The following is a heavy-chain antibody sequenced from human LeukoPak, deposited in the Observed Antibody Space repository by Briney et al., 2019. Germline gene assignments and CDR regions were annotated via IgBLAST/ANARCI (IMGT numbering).Heavy chain of an antibody. CDR3: ARDLLMVYATPGFAFDI. V-gene: IGHV3-48*01. Sequence: PGGSLRLSCAASGLTFSSYAMSWVRQAPGKGLEWVSYISSSSSTIYYADSVKGRFTISRDNAKNSLYLQMNSLRAEDTAVYYCARDLLMVYATPGFAFDIWGQGTMVTVSS. J-gene: IGHJ3*02. CDR1: GLTFSSYA. CDR2: ISSSSSTI. D-gene: IGHD2-8*01.